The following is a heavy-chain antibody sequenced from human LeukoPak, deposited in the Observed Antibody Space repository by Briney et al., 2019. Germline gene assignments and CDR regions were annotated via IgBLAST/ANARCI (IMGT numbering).Heavy chain of an antibody. CDR1: GYTFTDYY. V-gene: IGHV1-2*02. Sequence: ASVKVSCKASGYTFTDYYIHWVRQAPGQGLEWMAWMNPNSGGTSYAQKFQGRVTMTRDTSISTAYMELSRLRSDDTAVYYCARDRYYDFWSGSHYFDYWGQGTLVTVSS. D-gene: IGHD3-3*01. CDR3: ARDRYYDFWSGSHYFDY. J-gene: IGHJ4*02. CDR2: MNPNSGGT.